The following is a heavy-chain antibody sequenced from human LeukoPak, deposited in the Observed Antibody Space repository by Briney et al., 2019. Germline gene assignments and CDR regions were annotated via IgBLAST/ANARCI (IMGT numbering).Heavy chain of an antibody. CDR2: ISSSGSTI. CDR3: ARERLPFAYYCGMDV. CDR1: GFTSSDYY. Sequence: GGSLRLSCAASGFTSSDYYMSWIRQAPGKGLEWVSYISSSGSTIYYADSVKGRFTISRDNAKNSLYLQMNSLRAEDTAVYYCARERLPFAYYCGMDVWGQGTTVTVSS. J-gene: IGHJ6*02. V-gene: IGHV3-11*01. D-gene: IGHD4-11*01.